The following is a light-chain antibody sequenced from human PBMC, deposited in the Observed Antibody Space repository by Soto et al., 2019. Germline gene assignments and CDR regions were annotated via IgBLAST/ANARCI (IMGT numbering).Light chain of an antibody. CDR1: SSNIGAGYD. Sequence: QSVLTQPPSVSGAPGQRVTISCTGSSSNIGAGYDVHWYQQLPGTAPKLLIYGNTNRPSWVPDRFSGSKSGTSASLAITGLQAGDEADYYCCSYVGIRSFVFGGGTKLTVL. CDR3: CSYVGIRSFV. CDR2: GNT. V-gene: IGLV1-40*01. J-gene: IGLJ2*01.